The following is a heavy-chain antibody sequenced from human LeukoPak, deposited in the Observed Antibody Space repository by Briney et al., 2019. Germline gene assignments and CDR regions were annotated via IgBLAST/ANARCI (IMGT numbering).Heavy chain of an antibody. D-gene: IGHD1-1*01. J-gene: IGHJ6*04. V-gene: IGHV3-21*01. CDR2: ISSSSSYI. CDR1: GFTFSSYS. Sequence: GGSLRLSCAASGFTFSSYSMNWVRQAPGKGLEWVSSISSSSSYIYYADSVKGRFTISRDNAKNSLYLQMNSLRAEDTAVYYCARDFTSYNWKDFGSYYGMDVWGKGTTVTVSS. CDR3: ARDFTSYNWKDFGSYYGMDV.